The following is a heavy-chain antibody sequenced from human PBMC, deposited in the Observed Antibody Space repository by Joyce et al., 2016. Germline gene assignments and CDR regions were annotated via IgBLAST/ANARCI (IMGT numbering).Heavy chain of an antibody. D-gene: IGHD6-25*01. Sequence: QVTLKESGPPLLKPKQTLTLTCPCSEFHLSTSGVGVGWIRQPPGKALEWLALIYWDDDKRYSASLKSRLTITKDTSKSQVVLTMTNMDPVDTATYYCAHAPATDRYYGMDVWGQGTTVTVFS. J-gene: IGHJ6*02. CDR1: EFHLSTSGVG. V-gene: IGHV2-5*02. CDR2: IYWDDDK. CDR3: AHAPATDRYYGMDV.